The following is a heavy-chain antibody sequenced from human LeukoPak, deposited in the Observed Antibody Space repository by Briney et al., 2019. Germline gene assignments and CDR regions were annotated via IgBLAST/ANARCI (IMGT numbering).Heavy chain of an antibody. J-gene: IGHJ3*02. D-gene: IGHD3-22*01. CDR2: ISAYNGNT. CDR3: ARGWDSSGLNDAFDI. Sequence: ASVKVSCKASGYTFTSYGISWVRQAPGQGLEWMGWISAYNGNTNYAQKLQGRVTMTTDTSTSTAYMELRSLRSVDTAVYYCARGWDSSGLNDAFDIWGQGTMVTVSS. V-gene: IGHV1-18*01. CDR1: GYTFTSYG.